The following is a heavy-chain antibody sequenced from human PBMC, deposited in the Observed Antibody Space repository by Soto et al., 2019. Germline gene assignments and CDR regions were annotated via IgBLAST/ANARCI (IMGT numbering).Heavy chain of an antibody. CDR2: ISGSGGST. V-gene: IGHV3-23*01. CDR1: GFTFSSYA. CDR3: AKKTYDFWSGSSLWGGYFDY. J-gene: IGHJ4*02. Sequence: PGGSLRLSCAASGFTFSSYAMSWVRQAPGKGLEWVSAISGSGGSTYYADSVKGRFTISRDNSKNTLYLQMNSLRAEDTAVYYCAKKTYDFWSGSSLWGGYFDYWGQGTLVTVSS. D-gene: IGHD3-3*01.